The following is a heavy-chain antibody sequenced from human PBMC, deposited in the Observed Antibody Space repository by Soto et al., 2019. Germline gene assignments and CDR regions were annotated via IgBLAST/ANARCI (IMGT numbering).Heavy chain of an antibody. J-gene: IGHJ4*02. CDR1: GYVFTSVA. Sequence: GASVKVSCKTSGYVFTSVAIHWMRQAPGQGPEWMGWINTGNGDSKYSEKFQDRVTITRDTSATTAYMELSSLRSEDTAVYYCARSKTIVMPGFDHWGQGTLVTVSS. V-gene: IGHV1-3*04. CDR2: INTGNGDS. D-gene: IGHD2-21*01. CDR3: ARSKTIVMPGFDH.